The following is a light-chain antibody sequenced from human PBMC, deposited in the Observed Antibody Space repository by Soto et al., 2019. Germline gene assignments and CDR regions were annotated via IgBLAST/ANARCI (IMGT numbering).Light chain of an antibody. CDR2: DVT. CDR1: SSDVGGYNY. V-gene: IGLV2-14*03. Sequence: QPASVSGSPGQSITISCTGTSSDVGGYNYVSWYQHHPGKAPKLIIYDVTNRPSGVSNPFSGSKSGNTASLTISGLQPEDEADYYCSSYTTSNTRQIVFGTGTKVTVL. J-gene: IGLJ1*01. CDR3: SSYTTSNTRQIV.